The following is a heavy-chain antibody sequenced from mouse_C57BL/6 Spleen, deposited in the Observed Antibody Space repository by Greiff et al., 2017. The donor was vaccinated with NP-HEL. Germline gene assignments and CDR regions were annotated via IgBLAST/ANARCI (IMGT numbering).Heavy chain of an antibody. D-gene: IGHD1-1*01. CDR3: ATKGPYYGSSYGAMDY. Sequence: EVHLVESGGGLVKPGGSLKLSCAASGFTFSDYGMHWVRQAPEKGLEWVAYISSGSSTLYYADTVKGRFTISRDNAKNTLFLQMTSLRSEDTAMYYCATKGPYYGSSYGAMDYWGQGTSVTVSS. CDR2: ISSGSSTL. J-gene: IGHJ4*01. V-gene: IGHV5-17*01. CDR1: GFTFSDYG.